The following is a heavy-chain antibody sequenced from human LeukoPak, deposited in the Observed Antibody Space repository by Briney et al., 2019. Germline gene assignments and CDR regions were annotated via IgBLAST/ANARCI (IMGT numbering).Heavy chain of an antibody. V-gene: IGHV4-4*07. CDR1: GGSISNYV. D-gene: IGHD5-12*01. CDR3: ARDGPRSGYDLGHFDN. Sequence: SETLSLTCTVSGGSISNYVWSWVRQPAGKGLEWIGRIYSTGRSDYNPSLKSRITMSADTSKNQFSLKLSSVTAADTAVYYCARDGPRSGYDLGHFDNLGQGTLVTASS. CDR2: IYSTGRS. J-gene: IGHJ4*02.